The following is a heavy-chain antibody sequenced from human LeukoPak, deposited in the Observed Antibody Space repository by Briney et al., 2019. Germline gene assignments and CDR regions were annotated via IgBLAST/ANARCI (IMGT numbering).Heavy chain of an antibody. J-gene: IGHJ4*02. CDR2: FYHSGST. CDR3: ARDRGTWNDDGFDY. Sequence: PSETLSLTCTVSGYSISSGYYWGWIRQPPGKGLEWVGTFYHSGSTYYHPSLKSRVTISVDTSKNQFSLKLSSVTAADTAVYYCARDRGTWNDDGFDYWGQGTLVTVSS. V-gene: IGHV4-38-2*02. CDR1: GYSISSGYY. D-gene: IGHD1-1*01.